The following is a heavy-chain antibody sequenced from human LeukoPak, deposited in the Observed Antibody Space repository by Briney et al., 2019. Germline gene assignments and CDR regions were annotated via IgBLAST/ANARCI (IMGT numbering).Heavy chain of an antibody. CDR1: GDSISTFY. CDR2: IYASGNI. CDR3: ARGPYGWYYFDY. D-gene: IGHD6-19*01. J-gene: IGHJ4*02. V-gene: IGHV4-4*07. Sequence: SETLSLTYTVSGDSISTFYWSWIRQPAGRGLEWIGLIYASGNIDYNPSLKSRLTLSLDTSKNQFSLKLSSVTAADTAIYYCARGPYGWYYFDYWGQGALVTVSS.